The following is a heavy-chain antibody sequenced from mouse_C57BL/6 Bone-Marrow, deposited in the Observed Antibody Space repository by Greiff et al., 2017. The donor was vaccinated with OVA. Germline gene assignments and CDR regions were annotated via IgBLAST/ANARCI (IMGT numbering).Heavy chain of an antibody. CDR2: INPSSGYT. CDR3: ARTTVVAHWYFDV. Sequence: QVQLQQPGAELAKPGASVKLSCKASGYTFTSYWMHWVKQRPGQGLEWIGYINPSSGYTKYNQKFKDKATLTADRSSSTAYMQLSSLTYEDSAVYYCARTTVVAHWYFDVWGTGTTVTVAS. V-gene: IGHV1-7*01. D-gene: IGHD1-1*01. J-gene: IGHJ1*03. CDR1: GYTFTSYW.